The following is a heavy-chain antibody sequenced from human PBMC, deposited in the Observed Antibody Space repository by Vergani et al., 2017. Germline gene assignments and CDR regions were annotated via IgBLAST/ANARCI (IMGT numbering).Heavy chain of an antibody. J-gene: IGHJ6*02. CDR1: GYTFTGYY. V-gene: IGHV1-2*02. CDR2: INPNSGGT. D-gene: IGHD2-15*01. Sequence: QVQLVQSGAEVKKPGASVKVSCKASGYTFTGYYIHWVRQAPGQGLEWMGWINPNSGGTNYAQKFQGRVTMTRDTSISTAYMELSRMRSDDTALYYCARQLLYCSGGSCYGYYYYYGMDVWGQGTTVTVSS. CDR3: ARQLLYCSGGSCYGYYYYYGMDV.